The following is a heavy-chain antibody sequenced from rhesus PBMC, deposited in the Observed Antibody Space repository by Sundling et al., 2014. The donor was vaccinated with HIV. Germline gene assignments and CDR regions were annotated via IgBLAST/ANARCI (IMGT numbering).Heavy chain of an antibody. V-gene: IGHV3-103*01. J-gene: IGHJ6*01. CDR2: ISSGGNT. CDR3: AKDSRRAYGSSYDGVGLDS. D-gene: IGHD4-29*01. CDR1: GFTFSSYA. Sequence: EVQLVESGGGLAKPGGSLRLSCAASGFTFSSYAMHWVRQAPGKGLEWVSAISSGGNTYYADSVKGRFTISRDNSKNTLSLQMNSLRAEDTAVYYCAKDSRRAYGSSYDGVGLDSWGQGVVVTVSS.